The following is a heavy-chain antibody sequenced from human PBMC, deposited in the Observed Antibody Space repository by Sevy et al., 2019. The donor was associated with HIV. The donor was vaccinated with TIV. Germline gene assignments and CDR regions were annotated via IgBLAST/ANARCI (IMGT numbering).Heavy chain of an antibody. D-gene: IGHD3-22*01. CDR3: ARDTIITMTDWGDFDI. CDR1: GFTFSSYE. V-gene: IGHV3-48*03. J-gene: IGHJ3*02. CDR2: ISGGGGTI. Sequence: GGSLRLSCAASGFTFSSYEMNWVRQAPGKGLEWVSYISGGGGTIYYADSVKGRFTISRDNAKNSLYLQMNSLRAEDTAVYYCARDTIITMTDWGDFDIWGQGTMVTVSS.